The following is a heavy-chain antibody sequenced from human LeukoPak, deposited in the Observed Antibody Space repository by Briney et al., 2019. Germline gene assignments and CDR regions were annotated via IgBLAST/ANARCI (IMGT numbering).Heavy chain of an antibody. CDR1: GFTFSSYS. Sequence: GGSLRLSCAASGFTFSSYSMNWVRQAPGKGLEWFSYISSSGSTIYYADSVKGRFTISRDNAKNSLYLQMNSLRAEDTAVYYCARGGYSYGRTYFFDYWGQGTLVTVSS. CDR3: ARGGYSYGRTYFFDY. CDR2: ISSSGSTI. V-gene: IGHV3-48*01. D-gene: IGHD5-18*01. J-gene: IGHJ4*02.